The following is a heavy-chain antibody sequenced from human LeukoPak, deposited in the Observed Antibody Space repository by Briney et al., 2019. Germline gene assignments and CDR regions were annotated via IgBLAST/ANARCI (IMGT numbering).Heavy chain of an antibody. CDR1: VYTFTSYG. D-gene: IGHD2-2*01. CDR3: ARVVVPAAMPDYFDY. Sequence: ASVKVSCKAPVYTFTSYGISWVRQAPGQGLEWMGWISAYNGNTNYAQKLQGRVTMTTDTSTSTAYMELRSLRSDDTAVYYCARVVVPAAMPDYFDYWGQGTLVTVSS. J-gene: IGHJ4*02. CDR2: ISAYNGNT. V-gene: IGHV1-18*01.